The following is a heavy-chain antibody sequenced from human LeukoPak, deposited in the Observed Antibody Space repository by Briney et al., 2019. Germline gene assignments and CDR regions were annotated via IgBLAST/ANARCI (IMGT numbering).Heavy chain of an antibody. D-gene: IGHD2-2*01. CDR1: GYSFTSYW. CDR2: IYPGDSDT. Sequence: GESLKISCKGSGYSFTSYWIGWVRQMPGEGLEWMGIIYPGDSDTTYSPSFQGQVTISADKSISTAYLQWSSLKASDTAMYYCARRDGYCSSTSCYADYYHGMDVWGQGTTVTVSS. J-gene: IGHJ6*02. V-gene: IGHV5-51*01. CDR3: ARRDGYCSSTSCYADYYHGMDV.